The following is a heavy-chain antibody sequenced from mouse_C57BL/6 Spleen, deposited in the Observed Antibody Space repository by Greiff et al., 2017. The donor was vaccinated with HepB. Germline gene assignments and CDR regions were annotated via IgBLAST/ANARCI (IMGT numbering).Heavy chain of an antibody. J-gene: IGHJ2*01. D-gene: IGHD1-1*01. CDR2: ISYDGSN. CDR3: ARDWNYGSSTYYFDY. Sequence: EVKLQESGPGLVKPSQSLSLTCSVTGYSITSGYYWNWIRQFPGNKLEWMGYISYDGSNNYNPSLKNRISITRDTSKNQFFLKLNSVTTEDTATYYCARDWNYGSSTYYFDYWGHGTTLTVSS. CDR1: GYSITSGYY. V-gene: IGHV3-6*01.